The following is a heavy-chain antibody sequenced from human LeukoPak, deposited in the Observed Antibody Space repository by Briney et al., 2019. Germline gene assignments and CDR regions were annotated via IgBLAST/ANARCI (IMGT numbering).Heavy chain of an antibody. CDR2: IHPSGST. CDR1: GDSISSYY. J-gene: IGHJ4*02. CDR3: ARGPPPDFDY. V-gene: IGHV4-4*07. Sequence: SETLSLTGTVSGDSISSYYWSWIRQPAGKGLEWIGRIHPSGSTNYNPSLKSRLTLSVDTSKNQFSLKLSSVTAADTAVYYCARGPPPDFDYWGRGTLVTVSS.